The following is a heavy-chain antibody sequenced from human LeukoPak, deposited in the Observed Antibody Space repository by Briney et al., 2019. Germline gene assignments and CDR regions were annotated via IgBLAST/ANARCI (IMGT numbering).Heavy chain of an antibody. Sequence: SETLSLTCTDSGYSISSGYYWGWIRQPPGKGLEWIGSIYHSGSTYYNPSLKSRVSISVDTSKNQFSLKLSSVTAADTAVYYCARGGNYDYYYMDVWGKGTTVTVSS. CDR3: ARGGNYDYYYMDV. D-gene: IGHD6-13*01. J-gene: IGHJ6*03. CDR2: IYHSGST. V-gene: IGHV4-38-2*02. CDR1: GYSISSGYY.